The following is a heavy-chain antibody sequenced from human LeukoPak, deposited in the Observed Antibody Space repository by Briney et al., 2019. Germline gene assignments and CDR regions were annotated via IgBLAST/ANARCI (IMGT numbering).Heavy chain of an antibody. D-gene: IGHD4-17*01. J-gene: IGHJ3*02. CDR2: ISYDGSNK. CDR1: GFTFSSYP. Sequence: GGSLRLSCAASGFTFSSYPMHWVRQAPGKGLEWVAVISYDGSNKYYADSVKGRFTVSRDNSKNTLYLQMNSLRAEDTAVYYCAKDPNGDYIGTFDIWGQGTMVTVSS. CDR3: AKDPNGDYIGTFDI. V-gene: IGHV3-30-3*01.